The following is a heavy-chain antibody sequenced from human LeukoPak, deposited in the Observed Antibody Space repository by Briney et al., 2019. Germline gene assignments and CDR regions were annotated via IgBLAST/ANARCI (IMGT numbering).Heavy chain of an antibody. CDR2: IGGSASST. CDR3: AEIVLSTSTN. Sequence: GGSLRLSCAASGFTFSSYAMSWVRQAPGKGLEWVSAIGGSASSTYHADSVRGRFTISRDNSKDTLYLQMNSLRAEDTAVYYCAEIVLSTSTNWGQGTLVTVSS. J-gene: IGHJ4*02. D-gene: IGHD2-2*01. V-gene: IGHV3-23*01. CDR1: GFTFSSYA.